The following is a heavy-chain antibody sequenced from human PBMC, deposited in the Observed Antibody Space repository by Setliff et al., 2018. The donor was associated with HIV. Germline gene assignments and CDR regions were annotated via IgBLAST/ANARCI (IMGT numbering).Heavy chain of an antibody. J-gene: IGHJ6*03. D-gene: IGHD3-16*01. V-gene: IGHV1-3*01. CDR3: ARGGKFRYYYYMDV. Sequence: ASVKVSCKASGYHFTSYVMHWVRQAPGQRLEGMGWINAGNGNTKYSQKFQGRVTFTSDTYASTAYMELSSLRSEDTAVYCCARGGKFRYYYYMDVWGKGTTVTVSS. CDR1: GYHFTSYV. CDR2: INAGNGNT.